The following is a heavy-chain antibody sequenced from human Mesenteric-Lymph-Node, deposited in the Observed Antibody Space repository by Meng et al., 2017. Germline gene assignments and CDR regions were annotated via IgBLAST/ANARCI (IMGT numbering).Heavy chain of an antibody. CDR2: IDVSGGST. V-gene: IGHV1-46*02. J-gene: IGHJ6*02. D-gene: IGHD6-13*01. CDR1: GYAFNNYY. Sequence: ASVKVSCKASGYAFNNYYMHWVRQAPGQGLEWMGIIDVSGGSTSNAQKLQGSVTMTRDTSTNTVYMELSSLRSDDTAVYFCAREKVVAAGYFYYGMDVCGQGTTVTVSS. CDR3: AREKVVAAGYFYYGMDV.